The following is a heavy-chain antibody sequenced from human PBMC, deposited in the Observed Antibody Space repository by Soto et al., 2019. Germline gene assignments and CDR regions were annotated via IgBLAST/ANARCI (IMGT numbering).Heavy chain of an antibody. V-gene: IGHV3-11*01. Sequence: GGSLRLSCAASGFNFSNYCMNWIRQAPGKGLEWVSYISSSGSTIYYADSVKGRFTISRDNAKNSLYLQMNSLRAEDTAVYYCARSFYITIFGVVTNIWFDPWGQGTLVTVSS. J-gene: IGHJ5*02. CDR1: GFNFSNYC. CDR2: ISSSGSTI. D-gene: IGHD3-3*01. CDR3: ARSFYITIFGVVTNIWFDP.